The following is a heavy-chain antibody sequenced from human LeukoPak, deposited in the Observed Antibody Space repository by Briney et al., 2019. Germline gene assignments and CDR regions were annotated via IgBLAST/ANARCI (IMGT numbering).Heavy chain of an antibody. CDR1: GYIFTNYA. D-gene: IGHD3-9*01. CDR2: INAGNGNT. J-gene: IGHJ5*02. V-gene: IGHV1-3*01. CDR3: ARSARSWDYDILTGMANWFDP. Sequence: GASVKVSCKTSGYIFTNYAIHWVRQAPGQRLEWMGWINAGNGNTKDSQRFQDRVTITRDTSASTAYMELSSLRYGDTAVYYCARSARSWDYDILTGMANWFDPWGQGTLVTVSS.